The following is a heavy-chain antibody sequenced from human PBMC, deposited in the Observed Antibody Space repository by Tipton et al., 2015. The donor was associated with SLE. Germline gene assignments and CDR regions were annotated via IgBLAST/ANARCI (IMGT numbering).Heavy chain of an antibody. CDR1: GFTFSDYY. Sequence: SLRLSCAASGFTFSDYYMSWIRQAPGKGLGLVSYISSSGSTIYYADSVKGRFTISRDNAKNSLYLQMNSLRAEDTAVYYCARDPDDFWSGWFDYLGQGTLVTDSS. D-gene: IGHD3-3*01. V-gene: IGHV3-11*01. CDR2: ISSSGSTI. CDR3: ARDPDDFWSGWFDY. J-gene: IGHJ4*02.